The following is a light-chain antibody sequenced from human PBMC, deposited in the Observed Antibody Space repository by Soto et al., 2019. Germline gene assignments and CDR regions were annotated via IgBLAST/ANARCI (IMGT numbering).Light chain of an antibody. V-gene: IGKV3D-20*02. CDR1: QSVSSSY. Sequence: EIVLTQPAGTLYLSRAERATRSCRARQSVSSSYLAWYQQKPGQAPRLLIYGASSRATGIPDRFSGSGSGTDFTLTISRLEPEDFAVYYCQQRSNWPPQITFGQGTRLEIK. CDR3: QQRSNWPPQIT. J-gene: IGKJ5*01. CDR2: GAS.